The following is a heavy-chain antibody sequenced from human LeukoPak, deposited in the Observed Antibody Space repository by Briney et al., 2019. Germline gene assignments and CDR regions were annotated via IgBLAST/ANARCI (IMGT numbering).Heavy chain of an antibody. CDR1: GFTFSSYS. CDR3: ARVRDGYNSGAFDI. J-gene: IGHJ3*02. CDR2: ISSSSSYI. Sequence: NPGGSLRLSCAASGFTFSSYSMNWVRQAPGKGLEWVSSISSSSSYIYYADSVKGRFTISRDNAKNSPYLQMNSLRAEDTAVYYCARVRDGYNSGAFDIWGQGTMVTVSS. D-gene: IGHD5-24*01. V-gene: IGHV3-21*01.